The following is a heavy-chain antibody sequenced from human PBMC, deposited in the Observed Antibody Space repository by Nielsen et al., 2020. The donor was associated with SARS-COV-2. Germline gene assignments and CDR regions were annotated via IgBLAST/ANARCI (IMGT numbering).Heavy chain of an antibody. D-gene: IGHD3-16*01. CDR3: ARDLRLGDYDDY. Sequence: GGSLRLSCAASGFTFSSYAMSWVRQAPGKGLEWVAVIWYDGSNKYYADSVKGRFTISRDNSKNTLYLQMNSLRAEDTAVYYCARDLRLGDYDDYWGQGTLVTVSS. J-gene: IGHJ4*02. CDR2: IWYDGSNK. V-gene: IGHV3-33*08. CDR1: GFTFSSYA.